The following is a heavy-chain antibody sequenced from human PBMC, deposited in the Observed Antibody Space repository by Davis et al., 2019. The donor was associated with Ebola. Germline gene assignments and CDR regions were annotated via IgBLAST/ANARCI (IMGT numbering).Heavy chain of an antibody. CDR1: GFTVSSNY. Sequence: GESLKISCAASGFTVSSNYMSWVRQAPGKGLEWVSVIYSGGSTYYADSVKGRFTISRDNSKNTLYLQMNSLRAEDTAVYYCARSVVVVAATMIYYYGMDVWGQGTTVTVSS. J-gene: IGHJ6*02. CDR3: ARSVVVVAATMIYYYGMDV. D-gene: IGHD2-15*01. CDR2: IYSGGST. V-gene: IGHV3-66*02.